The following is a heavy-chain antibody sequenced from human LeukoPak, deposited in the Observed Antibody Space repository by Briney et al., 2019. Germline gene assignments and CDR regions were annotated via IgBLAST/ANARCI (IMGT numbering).Heavy chain of an antibody. J-gene: IGHJ3*01. CDR2: IYPGDSDT. Sequence: GGSLEISGKGSGYNFTSYWIGGVRQLPGKGLEGMGIIYPGDSDTRYRPSFQGQVPISPDKSISTAYLQWSRLHASDTAMYYCARHPDYYDSSGYYGSAFDLWGQGTMVTVSS. CDR1: GYNFTSYW. D-gene: IGHD3-22*01. V-gene: IGHV5-51*01. CDR3: ARHPDYYDSSGYYGSAFDL.